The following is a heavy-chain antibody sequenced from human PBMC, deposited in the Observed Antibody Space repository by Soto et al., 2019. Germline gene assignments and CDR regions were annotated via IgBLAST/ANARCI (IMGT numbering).Heavy chain of an antibody. V-gene: IGHV3-48*04. J-gene: IGHJ4*02. CDR3: ARDYSSGYDY. CDR1: GFTFSSYS. D-gene: IGHD3-22*01. Sequence: PGGSLRLSCAASGFTFSSYSMNWVRQAPEKGLEWVSYISSSSSTIYHAASVKGRFTISIDHAKNSTYLQMNSLRAEDTAVYDCARDYSSGYDYWGQGALVTVSS. CDR2: ISSSSSTI.